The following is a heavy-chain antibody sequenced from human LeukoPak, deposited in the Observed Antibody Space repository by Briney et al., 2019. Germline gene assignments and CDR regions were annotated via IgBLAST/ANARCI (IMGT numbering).Heavy chain of an antibody. Sequence: PSETLSLTCAVSDGSISSSTYFWGWIRQPPGKGLEWIGSIYYSGSTYYNPSLKSRITISVDTSKNHFSLRLSSVTAADTAVYYCARQRAARLPYYYYYYMDVWGKGTTVTVS. V-gene: IGHV4-39*01. D-gene: IGHD6-6*01. CDR3: ARQRAARLPYYYYYYMDV. J-gene: IGHJ6*03. CDR2: IYYSGST. CDR1: DGSISSSTYF.